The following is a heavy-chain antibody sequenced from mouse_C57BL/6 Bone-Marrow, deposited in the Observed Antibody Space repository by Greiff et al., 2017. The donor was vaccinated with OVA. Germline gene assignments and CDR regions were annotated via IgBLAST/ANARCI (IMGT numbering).Heavy chain of an antibody. Sequence: VKLMESGPELVKPGASVKISCKASGYAFSSSWMNWVKQRPGKGLEWIGRIYPGDGDTNYNGKFKGKATLTADKSSSTAYMKLSSLTSEDSAIYYCARFDYDRDFAYWGQGTLVTVSA. V-gene: IGHV1-82*01. CDR2: IYPGDGDT. CDR3: ARFDYDRDFAY. D-gene: IGHD2-4*01. CDR1: GYAFSSSW. J-gene: IGHJ3*01.